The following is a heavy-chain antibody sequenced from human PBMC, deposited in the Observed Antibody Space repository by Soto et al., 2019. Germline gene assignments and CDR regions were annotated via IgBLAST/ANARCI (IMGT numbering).Heavy chain of an antibody. CDR1: GGTFSSYA. Sequence: QVQMVQSGAEVKKPGSSVKVSCKASGGTFSSYAISWVRQAPGQGLEWMGGIIPIFGTANYAQKFQGRVKITADKSTRTASMEMRSLISEDNAVYYCARCFVDYVRAYYYGMDVWGQGNTVTVSS. V-gene: IGHV1-69*06. J-gene: IGHJ6*02. CDR2: IIPIFGTA. D-gene: IGHD4-17*01. CDR3: ARCFVDYVRAYYYGMDV.